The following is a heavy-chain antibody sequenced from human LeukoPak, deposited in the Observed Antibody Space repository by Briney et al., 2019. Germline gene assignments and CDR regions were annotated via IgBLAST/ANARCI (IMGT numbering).Heavy chain of an antibody. CDR3: ARGGAWFGDPNYYYYGMDV. Sequence: SETLSLTCTVSGGSISSSSYYWGWFRQPPGKGLEWIGSIYYSGSTYYNPSLKSRVTISVDTSKNQFSLKLSSVTAADTAVYYCARGGAWFGDPNYYYYGMDVWGQGTTVTVSS. CDR2: IYYSGST. J-gene: IGHJ6*02. V-gene: IGHV4-39*07. CDR1: GGSISSSSYY. D-gene: IGHD3-10*01.